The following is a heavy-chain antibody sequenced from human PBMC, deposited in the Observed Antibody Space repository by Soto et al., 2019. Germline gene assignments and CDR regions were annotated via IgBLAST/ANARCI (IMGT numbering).Heavy chain of an antibody. D-gene: IGHD3-10*01. Sequence: QITLKESGPTLVKPTQTLTLTCTFSGFSLSTSGVNVGWIRQPPGKALEWLALIYWDDAKRYSPSRKNRLTITKDNSKNQVVLTMTNIDPVDTATYYCAHRRRGFYYGHYFDYWGQGTLVTVSS. J-gene: IGHJ4*02. CDR2: IYWDDAK. CDR3: AHRRRGFYYGHYFDY. CDR1: GFSLSTSGVN. V-gene: IGHV2-5*02.